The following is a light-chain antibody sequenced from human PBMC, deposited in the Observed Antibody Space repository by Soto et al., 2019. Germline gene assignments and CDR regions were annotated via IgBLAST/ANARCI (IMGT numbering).Light chain of an antibody. V-gene: IGKV3D-15*01. CDR3: QQYKNSPRT. CDR1: TVVTKY. Sequence: IVFTQSPSTLSLSPRERATLSCTALTVVTKYLAWYQQKPGQAPRLLIYGASSRATGIPDRFSGSGSGTEFTLTISRLQSEDFAVYYCQQYKNSPRTFGQGTKVDIK. J-gene: IGKJ1*01. CDR2: GAS.